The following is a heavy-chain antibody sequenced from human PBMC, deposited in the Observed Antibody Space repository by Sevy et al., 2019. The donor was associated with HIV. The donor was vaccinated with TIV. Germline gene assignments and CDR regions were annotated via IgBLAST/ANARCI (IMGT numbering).Heavy chain of an antibody. D-gene: IGHD1-26*01. J-gene: IGHJ3*02. CDR3: ASAIVGAFDAFDI. CDR2: FYHSGST. Sequence: SETLSLTCDVSSYSFISGYYWGWIRQPPGKGLERIGSFYHSGSTYYNPSLKSRVSISVDTSKNHFSLKLSSVTAADTTVYYCASAIVGAFDAFDIWGQGTMVTVSS. V-gene: IGHV4-38-2*01. CDR1: SYSFISGYY.